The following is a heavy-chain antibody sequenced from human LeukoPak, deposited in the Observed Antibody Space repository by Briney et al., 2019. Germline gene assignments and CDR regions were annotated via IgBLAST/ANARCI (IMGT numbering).Heavy chain of an antibody. D-gene: IGHD3-22*01. Sequence: SETLSLTCTVSGYSISSGYYWGWIRPPPGKGLEWIGSIYHSGSTYYNPSLKSRVTISVDASKNQFSLKLSSVTAADTAVYYCARDPNLYYYDSSGYYPFFDYWGQGTLVTVSS. CDR3: ARDPNLYYYDSSGYYPFFDY. V-gene: IGHV4-38-2*02. CDR2: IYHSGST. CDR1: GYSISSGYY. J-gene: IGHJ4*02.